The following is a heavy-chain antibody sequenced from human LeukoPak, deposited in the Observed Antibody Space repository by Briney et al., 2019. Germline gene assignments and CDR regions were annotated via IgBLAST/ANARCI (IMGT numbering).Heavy chain of an antibody. Sequence: SETLSLTCAVCGGSFRGHYWIWIRQSPGKGLEWIGEINHGGSTNYNPSLKSRVTISIDTSKNQFSLKLNSVTAADTAVYYCARGVGTFGGHGVVAYWGQGPLVTVSS. CDR1: GGSFRGHY. CDR3: ARGVGTFGGHGVVAY. CDR2: INHGGST. J-gene: IGHJ4*02. D-gene: IGHD5-12*01. V-gene: IGHV4-34*01.